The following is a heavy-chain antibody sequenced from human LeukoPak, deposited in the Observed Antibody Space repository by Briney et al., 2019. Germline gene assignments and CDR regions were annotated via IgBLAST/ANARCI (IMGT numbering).Heavy chain of an antibody. D-gene: IGHD1-26*01. Sequence: GESLKISFQVSGYSFTSYCIGWVRQMPGEGLELIGIIYPADAGPTYSPSFEGEVTISVAKHTNTASLQWSSLQASDTAMYYCGMSGDRVPLQDDVFDVWGQGTMVTVST. J-gene: IGHJ3*01. V-gene: IGHV5-51*04. CDR1: GYSFTSYC. CDR2: IYPADAGP. CDR3: GMSGDRVPLQDDVFDV.